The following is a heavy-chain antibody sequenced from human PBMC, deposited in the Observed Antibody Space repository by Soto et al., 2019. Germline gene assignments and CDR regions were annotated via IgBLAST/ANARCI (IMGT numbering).Heavy chain of an antibody. CDR1: GGSISSSSYY. Sequence: SETLSLTCTVSGGSISSSSYYWGWIRQPPGKGLEWIGSIYYSGSTYYNPSLKSRVTISVDTSKNQFSLKLSSVTAADTAVYYCARRRGNLVDYWGQGTLVTVSS. J-gene: IGHJ4*02. CDR3: ARRRGNLVDY. CDR2: IYYSGST. V-gene: IGHV4-39*01. D-gene: IGHD3-10*01.